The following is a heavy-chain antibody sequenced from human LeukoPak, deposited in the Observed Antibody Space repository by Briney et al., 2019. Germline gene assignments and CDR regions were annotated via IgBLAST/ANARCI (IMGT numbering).Heavy chain of an antibody. J-gene: IGHJ4*02. Sequence: GGSLRLSCAASGFTFSSFWMSWVRQAPGKGLEWVANINQDGSEKYYVDSVKGRFTISRDKAKNSLYLQMNSLRAEDTAVYYCAREFVSAGTGYWGQGTLVTVSS. CDR1: GFTFSSFW. V-gene: IGHV3-7*01. D-gene: IGHD6-19*01. CDR3: AREFVSAGTGY. CDR2: INQDGSEK.